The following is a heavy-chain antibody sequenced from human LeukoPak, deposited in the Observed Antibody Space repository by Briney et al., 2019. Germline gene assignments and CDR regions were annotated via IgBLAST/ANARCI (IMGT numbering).Heavy chain of an antibody. J-gene: IGHJ4*02. V-gene: IGHV1-2*02. CDR1: GYTFTGSY. CDR2: INPNSGGT. CDR3: ARDRSELRFFDWFLDF. Sequence: ASVKVSCEASGYTFTGSYMHWVRQAPGQGLEWMGWINPNSGGTNYAQKFQGRVTMTRDTPISTAYMELSRLTSDDTAVYYCARDRSELRFFDWFLDFWGQGTLVTVSS. D-gene: IGHD3-9*01.